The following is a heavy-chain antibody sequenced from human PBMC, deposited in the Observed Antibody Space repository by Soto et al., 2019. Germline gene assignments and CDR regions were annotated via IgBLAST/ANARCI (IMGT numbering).Heavy chain of an antibody. J-gene: IGHJ3*02. CDR1: GGSISSGDYY. Sequence: SETLSLTCTVSGGSISSGDYYWSWIRQPPGKGLEWIGYIYYSGSTYYNPSLKSRVTISVDTSKNQFSLKLSSVTAADTAVYYCARGGCGYYHPDPLDIWGQGTIVTVSS. CDR2: IYYSGST. V-gene: IGHV4-30-4*01. CDR3: ARGGCGYYHPDPLDI. D-gene: IGHD3-22*01.